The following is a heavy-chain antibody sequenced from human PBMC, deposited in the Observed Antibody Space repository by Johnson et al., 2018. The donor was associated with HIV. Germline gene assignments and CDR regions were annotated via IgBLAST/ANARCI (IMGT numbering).Heavy chain of an antibody. J-gene: IGHJ3*02. Sequence: QVQLVESGGGVVQPGTSLILSCAASRFTFSYYSMHWVRQAPGKGLEWVALTSYDESDKFYADSVKGRFIISRDNPRNTLYLQMNGLRAEDTAVYYCAKGTNGQSWAFDIWGQGTVVTVSS. V-gene: IGHV3-30*04. CDR1: RFTFSYYS. CDR3: AKGTNGQSWAFDI. CDR2: TSYDESDK. D-gene: IGHD2-8*01.